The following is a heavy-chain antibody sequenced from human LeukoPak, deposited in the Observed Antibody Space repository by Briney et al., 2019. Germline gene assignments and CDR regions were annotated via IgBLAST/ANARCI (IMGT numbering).Heavy chain of an antibody. CDR3: ASGTNVVRGVISDFDY. CDR1: GASISSSSYY. J-gene: IGHJ4*02. V-gene: IGHV4-39*07. CDR2: IYYGGST. D-gene: IGHD3-10*01. Sequence: PSETLSLTCTVSGASISSSSYYWGWIRQPPGKGLEWIGSIYYGGSTYYNPSLKSRVTISVDTSKNQFSLKVNSVTAADTAVYYCASGTNVVRGVISDFDYWGQGTLVTVSS.